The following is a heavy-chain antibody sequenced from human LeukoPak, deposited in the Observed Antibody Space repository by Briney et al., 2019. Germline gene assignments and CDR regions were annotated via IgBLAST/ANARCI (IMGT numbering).Heavy chain of an antibody. CDR3: ARSYYYDSSGPTPDWFDP. D-gene: IGHD3-22*01. Sequence: SETLSLTCTVPGGSISSSSYYWGWIRQPPGKGLEWIGRIYTSGSTNYNPSLKSRVTMSVDTSKNQFSLKLSSVTAADTAVYYCARSYYYDSSGPTPDWFDPWGQGTLVTVSS. J-gene: IGHJ5*02. CDR1: GGSISSSSYY. CDR2: IYTSGST. V-gene: IGHV4-39*07.